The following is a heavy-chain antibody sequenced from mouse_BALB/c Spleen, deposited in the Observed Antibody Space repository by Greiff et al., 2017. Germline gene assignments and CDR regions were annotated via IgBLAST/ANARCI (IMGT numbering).Heavy chain of an antibody. D-gene: IGHD2-4*01. CDR3: ARYDDDRWFAY. Sequence: QVQLQQSAAELARPGASVKMSCKASGYTFTSYTMHWVKQRPGQGLEWIGYINPSSGYTEYNQKFKDKTTLTADKSSSTAYMQLSSLTSEDSAVYYCARYDDDRWFAYWGQGTLVTVSA. CDR1: GYTFTSYT. CDR2: INPSSGYT. V-gene: IGHV1-4*02. J-gene: IGHJ3*01.